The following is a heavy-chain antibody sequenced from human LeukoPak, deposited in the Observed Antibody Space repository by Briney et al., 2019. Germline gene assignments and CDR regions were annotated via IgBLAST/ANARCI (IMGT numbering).Heavy chain of an antibody. CDR1: GYTFTGYY. J-gene: IGHJ4*02. CDR3: ATGWGYSSSSIHDY. D-gene: IGHD6-6*01. CDR2: FDPEDGET. V-gene: IGHV1-24*01. Sequence: GASVKVSCKASGYTFTGYYMHWVRQAPGKGLEWMGGFDPEDGETIYAQKFQGRVTMTEDTSTDTAYMELSSLRSEDTAVYYCATGWGYSSSSIHDYWGQGTLVTVSS.